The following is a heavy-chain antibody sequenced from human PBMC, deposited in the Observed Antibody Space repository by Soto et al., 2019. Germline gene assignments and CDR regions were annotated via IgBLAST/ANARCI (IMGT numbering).Heavy chain of an antibody. CDR3: GRIQFVEGFDY. D-gene: IGHD1-1*01. Sequence: PSETLSLTCAVSGGSISGGGFSWSWIRQPPGKGLEWIGYILHTGGTQYNPSLKSRVSMSVDKSKNQFSLHLTSVTAADTAVYYCGRIQFVEGFDYWGQGDLVTVSS. CDR2: ILHTGGT. CDR1: GGSISGGGFS. J-gene: IGHJ4*02. V-gene: IGHV4-30-2*01.